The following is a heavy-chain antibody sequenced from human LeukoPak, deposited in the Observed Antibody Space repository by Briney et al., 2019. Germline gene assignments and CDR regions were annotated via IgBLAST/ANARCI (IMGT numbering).Heavy chain of an antibody. J-gene: IGHJ4*02. V-gene: IGHV3-30-3*01. CDR1: GFTFSSYA. Sequence: GGSLRLSCAASGFTFSSYAIHWVRQAPGKGLEWVAVISYDGSNKYYADSVKGRFTISRDNSKNTLYLQMNSLRAEDTAVYYWARASFDGSGYFFYPPDYWGQGTLVTVSS. CDR2: ISYDGSNK. D-gene: IGHD3-22*01. CDR3: ARASFDGSGYFFYPPDY.